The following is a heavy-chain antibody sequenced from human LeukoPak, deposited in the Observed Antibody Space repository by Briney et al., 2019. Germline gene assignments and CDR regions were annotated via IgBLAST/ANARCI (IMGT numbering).Heavy chain of an antibody. CDR1: GFSFSSYE. V-gene: IGHV3-48*03. D-gene: IGHD2-15*01. CDR3: ASKGGFDD. J-gene: IGHJ4*02. Sequence: QPGGSLRLSCAASGFSFSSYEMNWVRQAPGKGLEWVSYIGSSGSAIFYADSVKGRFTISRDNAKNSLFLQMNSLRAEDTAFYYCASKGGFDDWGQGTLVTVSS. CDR2: IGSSGSAI.